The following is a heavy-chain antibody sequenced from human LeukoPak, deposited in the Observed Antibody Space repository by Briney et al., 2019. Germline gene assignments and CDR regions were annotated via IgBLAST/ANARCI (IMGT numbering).Heavy chain of an antibody. CDR2: MSYDGSNI. Sequence: PGRSLGLSCAASGFTFSTYSMHWVRQAPGKGLEWVAVMSYDGSNIYYADSVKGRFTISRDNSKNTLYLQMSSLRAEDTAIYYCARVYSSGWSLPFEYWGQGTLVTVSS. CDR1: GFTFSTYS. V-gene: IGHV3-30-3*01. D-gene: IGHD6-19*01. CDR3: ARVYSSGWSLPFEY. J-gene: IGHJ4*02.